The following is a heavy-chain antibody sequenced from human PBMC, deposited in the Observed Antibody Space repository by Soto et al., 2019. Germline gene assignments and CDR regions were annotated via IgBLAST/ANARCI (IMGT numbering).Heavy chain of an antibody. D-gene: IGHD3-10*01. CDR1: GFTFSNYG. Sequence: QVQLVESGGGVVQPERSLRLSCAASGFTFSNYGMHWVRQAPGKGLEWVAVVWHDGKTKYYADSVEGRFTISRDNSRNTLFLQMNSLRAEDTAVYHGARDRGSDDPIDYWGQGTLVTVSS. V-gene: IGHV3-33*01. J-gene: IGHJ4*02. CDR2: VWHDGKTK. CDR3: ARDRGSDDPIDY.